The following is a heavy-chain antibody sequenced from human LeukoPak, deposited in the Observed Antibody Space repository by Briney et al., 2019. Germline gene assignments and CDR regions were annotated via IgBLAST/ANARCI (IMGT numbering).Heavy chain of an antibody. CDR3: ASLGATPRDSSGYYIFDY. J-gene: IGHJ4*02. CDR2: INHSGST. D-gene: IGHD3-22*01. V-gene: IGHV4-34*01. Sequence: SETLSLTCAVYGGSLSGYYWSWIRQPPGKGLEWIGEINHSGSTNYNPSLKSRVTISVDTSKNQFSLKLSSVTAADTAVYYCASLGATPRDSSGYYIFDYWGQGTLVTVSS. CDR1: GGSLSGYY.